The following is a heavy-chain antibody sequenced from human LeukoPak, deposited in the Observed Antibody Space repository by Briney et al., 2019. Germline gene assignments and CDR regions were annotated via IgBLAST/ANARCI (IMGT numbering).Heavy chain of an antibody. CDR3: ARDQTPGYYDSSGYYQFDY. Sequence: ASVTVSCKASGYTFTTYRISWVRQAPGQGLEWMGWISAYNGNTNYAQKLQGRVTMTTDTSTSTAYMELRSLRSDDTAVYYCARDQTPGYYDSSGYYQFDYWGQGTLVTVSS. J-gene: IGHJ4*02. CDR1: GYTFTTYR. CDR2: ISAYNGNT. D-gene: IGHD3-22*01. V-gene: IGHV1-18*01.